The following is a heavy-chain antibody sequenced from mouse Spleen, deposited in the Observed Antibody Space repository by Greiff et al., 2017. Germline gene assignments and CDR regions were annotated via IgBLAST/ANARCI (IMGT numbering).Heavy chain of an antibody. CDR2: INYDGSST. D-gene: IGHD4-1*02. Sequence: EVKLVESEGGLVQPGSSMKLSCTASGFTFSDYYMAWVRQVPEKGLEWIANINYDGSSTYYLDSLKSRFIISRDNAKNILYLQMSSLKSEDTATYYCARDQLGYVDYWGQGTTLTVSS. CDR1: GFTFSDYY. J-gene: IGHJ2*01. V-gene: IGHV5-16*01. CDR3: ARDQLGYVDY.